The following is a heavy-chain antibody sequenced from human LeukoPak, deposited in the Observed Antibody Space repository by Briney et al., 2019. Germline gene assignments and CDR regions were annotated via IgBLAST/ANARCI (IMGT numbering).Heavy chain of an antibody. D-gene: IGHD2-2*02. J-gene: IGHJ5*02. CDR1: GGSISSYY. Sequence: PLETLSLTCTGSGGSISSYYWSWIRQPAGKGLEWIGRIYTSGSTNYNPSLKSRVTVSVDTSKNQFSLKPSSVTAADTAVYYCARDRVVVPAAIREGSRDNWFDPWGQGTLVTVSS. V-gene: IGHV4-4*07. CDR2: IYTSGST. CDR3: ARDRVVVPAAIREGSRDNWFDP.